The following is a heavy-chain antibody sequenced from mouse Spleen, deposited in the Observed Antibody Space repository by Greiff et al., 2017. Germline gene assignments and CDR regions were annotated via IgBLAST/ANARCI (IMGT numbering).Heavy chain of an antibody. D-gene: IGHD2-4*01. V-gene: IGHV1-62-2*01. CDR3: ARHEERIYYDYSYAMDY. CDR2: FYPGSGSI. Sequence: QVQLKQSGAELVKPGASVKLSCKASGYTFTEYTIHWVKQRSGQGLEWIGWFYPGSGSIKYNEKFKDKATLTADKSSSTVYMELSRLTSEDSAVYFCARHEERIYYDYSYAMDYWGQGTSVTVSS. CDR1: GYTFTEYT. J-gene: IGHJ4*01.